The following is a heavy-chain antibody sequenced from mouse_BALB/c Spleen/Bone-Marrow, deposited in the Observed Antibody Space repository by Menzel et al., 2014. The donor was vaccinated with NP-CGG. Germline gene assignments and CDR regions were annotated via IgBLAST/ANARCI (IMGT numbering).Heavy chain of an antibody. D-gene: IGHD2-4*01. CDR1: GFSLTSYG. CDR3: ARVSSTMITTVFAY. CDR2: IWAGGST. V-gene: IGHV2-9*02. Sequence: QVQLQQSGPGLVAPSQSLSITCTVSGFSLTSYGVHWVRQPPGKGLEWLGVIWAGGSTNYNSALMSRLSISKDNPKSQVFLKMNSLQTDDTAMYYCARVSSTMITTVFAYWGQGTLVTVSA. J-gene: IGHJ3*01.